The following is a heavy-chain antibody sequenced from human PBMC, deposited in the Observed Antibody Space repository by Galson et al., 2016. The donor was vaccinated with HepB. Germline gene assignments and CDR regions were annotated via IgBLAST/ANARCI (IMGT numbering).Heavy chain of an antibody. D-gene: IGHD1-26*01. CDR1: GFTFSDYY. V-gene: IGHV3-11*01. CDR3: AKYLHYLALDY. CDR2: ISQSGSPK. J-gene: IGHJ4*02. Sequence: SLRLSCAASGFTFSDYYMSWIRQAPGKGLEYISHISQSGSPKVSADSVQGRFTISRDNAKNSLYMPLSSLRTDNTAVYYCAKYLHYLALDYWGRGVLVTVSS.